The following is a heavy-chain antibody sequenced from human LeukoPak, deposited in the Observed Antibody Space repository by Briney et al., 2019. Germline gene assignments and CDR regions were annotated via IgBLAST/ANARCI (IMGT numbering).Heavy chain of an antibody. Sequence: PGGSLRLSCAASGFTFSSNYMSWVRQAPGKGLEWVSVIYSGGSTYYADSVKGRFTISRDNSKNTLYLQMNSLRAEDTAVYYCARGLMGQKYYFDYWGQGTLVTVSS. J-gene: IGHJ4*02. D-gene: IGHD2-8*01. V-gene: IGHV3-53*01. CDR1: GFTFSSNY. CDR3: ARGLMGQKYYFDY. CDR2: IYSGGST.